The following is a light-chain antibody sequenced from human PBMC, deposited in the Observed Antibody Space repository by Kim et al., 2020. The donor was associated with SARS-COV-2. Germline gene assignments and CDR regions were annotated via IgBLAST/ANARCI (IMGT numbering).Light chain of an antibody. CDR2: QDN. CDR1: KLGDKY. CDR3: QAWDSSTVV. Sequence: VSPGQTASIPCSGDKLGDKYVDWYQQKPGQSPVVVIYQDNKGPSGIPERFSGSNSGNTATLTISGTQAMDEADYYCQAWDSSTVVFGGGTQLTVL. J-gene: IGLJ3*02. V-gene: IGLV3-1*01.